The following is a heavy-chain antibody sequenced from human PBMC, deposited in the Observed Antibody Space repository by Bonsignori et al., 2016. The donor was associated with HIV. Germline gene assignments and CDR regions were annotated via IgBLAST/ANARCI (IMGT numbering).Heavy chain of an antibody. CDR3: AHKGREWFYFDY. V-gene: IGHV2-5*02. CDR2: IYWDDST. J-gene: IGHJ4*02. Sequence: SGPTLVKPTQTLTLTCSFSGFSLRTPKMAVGWIRQPPGKALEWLGIIYWDDSTRYSQSLKNRVTITKDTSKNQVVLTMTAMDPVDTATYYCAHKGREWFYFDYWGLGTLVTVSS. D-gene: IGHD3-3*01. CDR1: GFSLRTPKMA.